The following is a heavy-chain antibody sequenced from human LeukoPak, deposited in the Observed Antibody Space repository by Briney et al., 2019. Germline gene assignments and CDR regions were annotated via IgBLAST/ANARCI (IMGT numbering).Heavy chain of an antibody. CDR3: AKSNILTGYFRHFDY. D-gene: IGHD3-9*01. Sequence: PGGSLRLSCAASGFTFSSYAMSWVRQAPGKGPEWVSAISGSGGSTYYADSVKGRFTISRDNSKNTLYLQMNSLRAEDTAVYYCAKSNILTGYFRHFDYWGQGTLVTVSS. J-gene: IGHJ4*02. CDR1: GFTFSSYA. CDR2: ISGSGGST. V-gene: IGHV3-23*01.